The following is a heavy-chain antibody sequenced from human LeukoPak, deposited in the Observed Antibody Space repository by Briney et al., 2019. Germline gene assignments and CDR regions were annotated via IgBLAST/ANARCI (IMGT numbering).Heavy chain of an antibody. CDR3: ARVVRCSSTSCMRKSGYYRDV. CDR1: GASVSAHY. J-gene: IGHJ6*03. D-gene: IGHD2-2*01. CDR2: IYYSGTT. V-gene: IGHV4-59*02. Sequence: SETLSLTCTVSGASVSAHYWSWIRQPPGKGLEWIGDIYYSGTTNYNPSLQSRLTLSVDTSKNQFSLRLSSVPAADTAVYYCARVVRCSSTSCMRKSGYYRDVWGKGTTV.